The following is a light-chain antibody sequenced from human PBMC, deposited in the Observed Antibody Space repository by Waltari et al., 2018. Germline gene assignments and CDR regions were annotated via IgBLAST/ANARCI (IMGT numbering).Light chain of an antibody. CDR3: QQYYSTPLT. CDR2: WAS. V-gene: IGKV4-1*01. Sequence: DIVMTPSPDSLAVSLGARATINCKSSQSLLYSSNNKNSLAWYQQKPGQPPKLLIYWASSRESGVPDRFSASGSGTDFTLTISSLQAEDVAVYYCQQYYSTPLTFGGGTKVEIK. CDR1: QSLLYSSNNKNS. J-gene: IGKJ4*01.